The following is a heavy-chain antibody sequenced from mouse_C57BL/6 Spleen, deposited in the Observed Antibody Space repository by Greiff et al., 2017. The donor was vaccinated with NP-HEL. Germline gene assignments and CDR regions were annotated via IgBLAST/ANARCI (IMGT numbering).Heavy chain of an antibody. CDR3: ARVGDAMDY. J-gene: IGHJ4*01. Sequence: EVQLQQSGPELVKPGASVKISCKASGYTFTDYYMNWVKQSHGKSLEWIGDINPNNGGTSYNQKFKGKATLTVDKSSSTAYMELRGLTSEDSAVYYCARVGDAMDYWGQGTSVTVSS. CDR2: INPNNGGT. CDR1: GYTFTDYY. V-gene: IGHV1-26*01.